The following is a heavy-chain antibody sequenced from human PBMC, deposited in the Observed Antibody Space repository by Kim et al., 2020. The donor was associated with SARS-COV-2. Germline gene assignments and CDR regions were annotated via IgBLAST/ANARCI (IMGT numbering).Heavy chain of an antibody. CDR3: SRGHRQERTFDV. CDR2: ISHSGNP. J-gene: IGHJ3*01. V-gene: IGHV4-34*10. D-gene: IGHD1-26*01. Sequence: SETLSLTCAVFGGSFSDNHWTWVRQSPGKGLEWIGEISHSGNPNYNSYLKILIPMSIYTSKNQFPLQLSSVTAADTATSLWSRGHRQERTFDVW. CDR1: GGSFSDNH.